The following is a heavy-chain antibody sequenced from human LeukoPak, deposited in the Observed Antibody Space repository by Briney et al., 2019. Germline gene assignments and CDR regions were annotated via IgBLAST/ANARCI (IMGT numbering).Heavy chain of an antibody. CDR2: INHSGST. Sequence: SETLSLTCAVYGGSFSGYYWSWIRQPPGKGLEWIGEINHSGSTNYNPSLKSRVTISVDTSKNQFSLKLSSVTAADTAVYYCARPRRPMVRGALDYWGQGTLVTVSS. D-gene: IGHD3-10*01. J-gene: IGHJ4*02. CDR1: GGSFSGYY. V-gene: IGHV4-34*01. CDR3: ARPRRPMVRGALDY.